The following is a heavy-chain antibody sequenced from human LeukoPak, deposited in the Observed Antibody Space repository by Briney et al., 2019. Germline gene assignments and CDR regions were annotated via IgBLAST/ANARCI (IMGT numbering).Heavy chain of an antibody. J-gene: IGHJ4*02. V-gene: IGHV4-34*01. CDR1: GGSFSGYY. CDR2: INHSGST. Sequence: SETLSLTCAVYGGSFSGYYWSWIRQPPGKGLEWIGEINHSGSTNYNPSLKSRVTISVDTSKNQFSLKLSSVTAADTAVYYCARLRVRYYEVTHPLDYWGQGTLVTVSS. CDR3: ARLRVRYYEVTHPLDY. D-gene: IGHD3-9*01.